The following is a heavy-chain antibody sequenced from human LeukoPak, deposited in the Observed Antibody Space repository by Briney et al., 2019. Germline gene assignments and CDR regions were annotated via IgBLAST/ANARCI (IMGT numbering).Heavy chain of an antibody. J-gene: IGHJ4*02. CDR3: ARHLAYSSGWYDY. V-gene: IGHV5-10-1*01. Sequence: GESLKISCEGSGYNFINYWITWVRQMPGKGLDWMGTIDPSDSYTNYSPSFQGHVTISADNSISTAYLQWSSLKASDTAMYCCARHLAYSSGWYDYWGQGTLVTVSS. CDR1: GYNFINYW. D-gene: IGHD6-19*01. CDR2: IDPSDSYT.